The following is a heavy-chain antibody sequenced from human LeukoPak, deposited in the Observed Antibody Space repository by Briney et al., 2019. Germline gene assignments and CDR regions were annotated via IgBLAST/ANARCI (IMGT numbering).Heavy chain of an antibody. D-gene: IGHD3-22*01. V-gene: IGHV1-58*01. Sequence: SVKVSCKASGFTFTSSAVQWVRQARGQRLEWIGWIVVGSGNTNYAQKFQERVTNTRDMSTSTAYMELSSLRSEDTAVYYCAASPDYYDSSGYSYYFDYWGQGTLVTVSS. CDR1: GFTFTSSA. CDR3: AASPDYYDSSGYSYYFDY. J-gene: IGHJ4*02. CDR2: IVVGSGNT.